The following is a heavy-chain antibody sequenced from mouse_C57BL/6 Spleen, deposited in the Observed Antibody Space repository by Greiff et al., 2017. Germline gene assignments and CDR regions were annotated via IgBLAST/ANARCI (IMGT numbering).Heavy chain of an antibody. CDR3: ARHDYGNSGFAY. CDR1: GYTFTEYT. D-gene: IGHD2-1*01. Sequence: VQLQQSGAELVNPGASVKLSCKASGYTFTEYTIHWVKQSSGQGLEWIGWFYPGSGSIKYNEKFKDKATLTADKSSSTVYMELSRLTSEDSAVYVCARHDYGNSGFAYWGQGTLVTVSA. J-gene: IGHJ3*01. V-gene: IGHV1-62-2*01. CDR2: FYPGSGSI.